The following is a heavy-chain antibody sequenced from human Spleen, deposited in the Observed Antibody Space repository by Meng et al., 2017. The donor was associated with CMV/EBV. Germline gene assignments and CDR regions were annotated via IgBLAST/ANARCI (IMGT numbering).Heavy chain of an antibody. D-gene: IGHD1-26*01. V-gene: IGHV1-2*02. Sequence: ASVKVSCKASGYTFTNYGISWVRQAPGQGLEWMGWINPNSGGTNYAQKFQGRVTMTRDTSISTAYMELSRLRSDDTAVYYCARDAWWEPFDYWGQGTLVTVSS. CDR3: ARDAWWEPFDY. J-gene: IGHJ4*02. CDR2: INPNSGGT. CDR1: GYTFTNYG.